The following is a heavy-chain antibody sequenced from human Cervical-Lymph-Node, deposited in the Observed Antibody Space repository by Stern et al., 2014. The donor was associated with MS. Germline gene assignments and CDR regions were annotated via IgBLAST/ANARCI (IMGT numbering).Heavy chain of an antibody. CDR1: GFTFDDYA. Sequence: EVQLLESGGGLVQPGRSLRLSCAASGFTFDDYAMHWVRQAPGKGLEWVSGISWNSGSIGYADSVKGRFTISRDNAKNSLYLQMNSLRAEDTALYYCAKDLALSYYYYGMDVWGQGTTVTVSS. V-gene: IGHV3-9*01. CDR3: AKDLALSYYYYGMDV. CDR2: ISWNSGSI. J-gene: IGHJ6*02.